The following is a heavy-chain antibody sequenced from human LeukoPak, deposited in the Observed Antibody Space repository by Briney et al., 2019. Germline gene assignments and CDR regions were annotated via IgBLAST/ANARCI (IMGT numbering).Heavy chain of an antibody. CDR3: AKEQDYYDSSGLR. Sequence: GGSLRLSCAASGFTFSSYGMHWVRQAPGKGLEWVAVISYDGSNKYYADSVKGRFTISRDNSKNTLYLQMNSLGAEDTAVYYCAKEQDYYDSSGLRWGQGTLVTVSS. V-gene: IGHV3-30*18. CDR2: ISYDGSNK. D-gene: IGHD3-22*01. J-gene: IGHJ4*02. CDR1: GFTFSSYG.